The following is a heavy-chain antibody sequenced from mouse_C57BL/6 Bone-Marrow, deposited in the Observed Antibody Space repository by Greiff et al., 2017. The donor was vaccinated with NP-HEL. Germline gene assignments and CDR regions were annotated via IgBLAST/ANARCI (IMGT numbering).Heavy chain of an antibody. CDR1: GYTFPSYG. J-gene: IGHJ2*01. Sequence: VQVVESGAELARPGASVKLSCKASGYTFPSYGISWVKQRTGPGLEWIGEIYPRSGNTYYNEKFKGKATLTADKSSSTAYMELRSLTSEDSAVYFCARWGIIFDYWGQGTTLTVSS. CDR3: ARWGIIFDY. CDR2: IYPRSGNT. D-gene: IGHD2-4*01. V-gene: IGHV1-81*01.